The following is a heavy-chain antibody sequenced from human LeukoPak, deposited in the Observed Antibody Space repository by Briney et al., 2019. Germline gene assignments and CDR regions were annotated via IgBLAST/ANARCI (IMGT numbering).Heavy chain of an antibody. CDR2: VYYSGTT. D-gene: IGHD1/OR15-1a*01. CDR3: AREGGEQIGDAFDI. V-gene: IGHV4-59*01. Sequence: SETLSLTCTVSGGSISSYYWSWIRQPPGKGLEWIGYVYYSGTTNYNPSLQSRVTMSVDTSKNQFSLYLRSVIAADTAMYYCAREGGEQIGDAFDIWGQGTMVTVSS. J-gene: IGHJ3*02. CDR1: GGSISSYY.